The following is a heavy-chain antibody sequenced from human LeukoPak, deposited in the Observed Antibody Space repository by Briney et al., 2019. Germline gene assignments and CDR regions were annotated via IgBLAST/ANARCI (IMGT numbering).Heavy chain of an antibody. D-gene: IGHD3-3*01. J-gene: IGHJ4*02. V-gene: IGHV3-21*06. CDR3: ARDKVGHDFWSGYSDF. CDR2: ISRNRLYM. Sequence: PGGSLRLSCVASGFTFGSHAMNWVRQAPGKGLEWVSSISRNRLYMYYADSLKGRFTISRDNAKNSLYLQMDSLRAEDTAVYYCARDKVGHDFWSGYSDFWGQGSLVTVSS. CDR1: GFTFGSHA.